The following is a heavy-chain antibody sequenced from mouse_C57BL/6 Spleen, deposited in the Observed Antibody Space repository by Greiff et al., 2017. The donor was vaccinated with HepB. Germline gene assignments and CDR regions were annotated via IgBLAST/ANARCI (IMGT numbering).Heavy chain of an antibody. J-gene: IGHJ4*01. CDR3: ARRVYGSSSYAMDY. CDR2: INPNYGTT. D-gene: IGHD1-1*01. CDR1: GYSFTDYN. Sequence: VQLKQSGPELVKPGASVKISCKASGYSFTDYNMNWVKQSNGKSLEWIGVINPNYGTTGYNQKFKGKATLTVDQSSSTAYMQLNSLTSEDSAVYYCARRVYGSSSYAMDYWGQGTSVTVSS. V-gene: IGHV1-39*01.